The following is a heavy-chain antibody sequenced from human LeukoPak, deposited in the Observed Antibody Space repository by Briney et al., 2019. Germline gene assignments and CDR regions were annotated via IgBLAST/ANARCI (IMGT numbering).Heavy chain of an antibody. CDR2: IYHSGST. D-gene: IGHD3-22*01. V-gene: IGHV4-30-2*01. Sequence: SETLSLTCTVSGGSISSGGYYWSWIRQPPGKGLEWIGYIYHSGSTYYNPSLKSRVTISVDRSKNQFSLKLSSVTAADTAVYYCARETMIVVVNSGGFDYWGQGTLVTVSS. CDR1: GGSISSGGYY. CDR3: ARETMIVVVNSGGFDY. J-gene: IGHJ4*02.